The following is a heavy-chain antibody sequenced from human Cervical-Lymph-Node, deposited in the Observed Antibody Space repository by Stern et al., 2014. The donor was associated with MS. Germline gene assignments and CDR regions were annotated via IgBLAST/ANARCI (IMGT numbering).Heavy chain of an antibody. V-gene: IGHV1-69*01. Sequence: VQLVESGAEVKKPGSSVKVSCKASGVTFSNSSITWVRQAPGQGLEWMGGIIPLFGTTHYAQMFQGRVTITADESTITSYMELSSLRSEDTAVYYCARGGLYYYYSGMDVWGQGTTVTVSS. J-gene: IGHJ6*02. CDR1: GVTFSNSS. CDR2: IIPLFGTT. CDR3: ARGGLYYYYSGMDV.